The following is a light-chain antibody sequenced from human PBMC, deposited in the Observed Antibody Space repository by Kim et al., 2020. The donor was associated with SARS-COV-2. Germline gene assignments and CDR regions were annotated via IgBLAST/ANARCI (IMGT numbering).Light chain of an antibody. CDR1: QSISSW. CDR2: KAS. Sequence: DIQMTQSPSTLSASVGDRVTITCRASQSISSWLAWYQQKPGKAPKLLIYKASSLESGVPSRFSGSGSGTEFTLTISSLQPDDFATYYCQQYNSYSPGYTFGQGTKLEI. V-gene: IGKV1-5*03. CDR3: QQYNSYSPGYT. J-gene: IGKJ2*01.